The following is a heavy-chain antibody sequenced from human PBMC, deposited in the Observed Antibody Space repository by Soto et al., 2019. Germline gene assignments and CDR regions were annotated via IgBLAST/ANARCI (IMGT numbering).Heavy chain of an antibody. D-gene: IGHD1-26*01. J-gene: IGHJ4*02. CDR2: INPDGREK. V-gene: IGHV3-7*03. Sequence: EVQLVESGGGLVQPGGSLRLSCAASGFAFSTYWMSWVRQAPGKGLEWVATINPDGREKYYVDSVRGRFTISRDNAKKSLYLQMNSLRAEDTAVYYCASGGWETPIWGQGTLVTVSS. CDR1: GFAFSTYW. CDR3: ASGGWETPI.